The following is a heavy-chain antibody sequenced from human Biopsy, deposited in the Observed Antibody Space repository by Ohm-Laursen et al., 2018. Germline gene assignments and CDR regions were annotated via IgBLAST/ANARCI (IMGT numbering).Heavy chain of an antibody. J-gene: IGHJ4*02. CDR3: ARGMRSSGWPFFDY. CDR2: VYIGGNT. V-gene: IGHV4-61*01. Sequence: SQTLSLTCTISADSVTYPTDNCRWLRQPPGQGLDYIGFVYIGGNTNYNPSLKSRVTISVDMSRNQFSLKLDSVTAADTAVYYCARGMRSSGWPFFDYWGQGILVTVSS. CDR1: ADSVTYPTDN. D-gene: IGHD6-19*01.